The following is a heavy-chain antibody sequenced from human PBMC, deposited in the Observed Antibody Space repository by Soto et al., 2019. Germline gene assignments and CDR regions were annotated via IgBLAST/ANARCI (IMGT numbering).Heavy chain of an antibody. CDR3: AKDRGGGVRDDYFDY. Sequence: GSLSLSCAASGFTYSTYTMHWVRQAPGKGLEWVSAISGSGGSTYYADSVKGRFTISRDNSKNTLYLQMNSLRAEDTAVYYCAKDRGGGVRDDYFDYWGQGTLVTVSS. CDR1: GFTYSTYT. J-gene: IGHJ4*02. D-gene: IGHD3-10*01. V-gene: IGHV3-23*01. CDR2: ISGSGGST.